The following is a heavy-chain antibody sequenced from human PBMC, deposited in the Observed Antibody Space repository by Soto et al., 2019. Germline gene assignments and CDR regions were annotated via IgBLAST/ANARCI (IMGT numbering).Heavy chain of an antibody. D-gene: IGHD3-10*01. V-gene: IGHV4-34*01. CDR3: ARGSIDYYGSGSYYKYRFPYYFDY. Sequence: SETLSLTCAVYGGSFSGYYWSWIRQPPGKGLEWIGEINHSGSTNYNPSLKSRVTISVDTSKNQFSLKLSSVTAADTAVYYCARGSIDYYGSGSYYKYRFPYYFDYWGQGTLVTVSS. CDR1: GGSFSGYY. CDR2: INHSGST. J-gene: IGHJ4*02.